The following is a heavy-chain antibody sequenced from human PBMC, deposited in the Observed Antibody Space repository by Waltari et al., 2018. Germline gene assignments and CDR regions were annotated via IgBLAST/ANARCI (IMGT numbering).Heavy chain of an antibody. Sequence: QVQLVQSGAEVRKPGASVKVSCETSGYTFSGYYIHGGRQAPGQGPEWMGRIIPNSGGTSYAQKFQGRVTMTRDTSITTAYMELRSLTSDDTAVYYCARGNWGYFFDYWGQGTLVTVSS. CDR1: GYTFSGYY. CDR3: ARGNWGYFFDY. D-gene: IGHD7-27*01. V-gene: IGHV1-2*06. CDR2: IIPNSGGT. J-gene: IGHJ4*02.